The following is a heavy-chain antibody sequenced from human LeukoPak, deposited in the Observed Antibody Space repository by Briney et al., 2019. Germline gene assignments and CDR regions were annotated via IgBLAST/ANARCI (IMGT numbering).Heavy chain of an antibody. CDR2: INPNSGGT. J-gene: IGHJ4*02. V-gene: IGHV1-2*02. D-gene: IGHD3-10*01. CDR1: GYTFTGYY. Sequence: ASVKVSCKASGYTFTGYYMHWVRQAPGQGLEWMGWINPNSGGTNYAQKFQGRVTMTRDTSISTAYMELSRLRSDDTAVYYCARDESGSGSYYNACWGQGTLVTVSS. CDR3: ARDESGSGSYYNAC.